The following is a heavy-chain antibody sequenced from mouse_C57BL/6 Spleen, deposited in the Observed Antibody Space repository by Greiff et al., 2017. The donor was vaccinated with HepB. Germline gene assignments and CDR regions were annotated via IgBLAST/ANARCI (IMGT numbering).Heavy chain of an antibody. V-gene: IGHV14-1*01. CDR3: YEGYEYDPYYAMDY. J-gene: IGHJ4*01. Sequence: VQLQQSGAELVRPGASVKLSCTASGFNIKDYYMHWVKQRPEQGLEWIGRIDPEDGDTEYAPKFQGKATMTADPSSNTAYLQLSSLTSEDTAGYYCYEGYEYDPYYAMDYWGQGTSVTVSS. D-gene: IGHD2-4*01. CDR1: GFNIKDYY. CDR2: IDPEDGDT.